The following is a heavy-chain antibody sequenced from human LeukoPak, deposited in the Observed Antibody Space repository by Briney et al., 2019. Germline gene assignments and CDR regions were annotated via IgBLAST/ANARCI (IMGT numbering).Heavy chain of an antibody. Sequence: GGSLRLSCAASGFTFGSYAMSWVRQAPGKGLEWVSAISGSGGSTYYADSVKGRFTISRDNSKNTLYLQMNGLRAEHTAVYYCARGGYSYALCYFDYWGQGTLVTVSS. J-gene: IGHJ4*02. CDR3: ARGGYSYALCYFDY. CDR2: ISGSGGST. V-gene: IGHV3-23*01. D-gene: IGHD5-18*01. CDR1: GFTFGSYA.